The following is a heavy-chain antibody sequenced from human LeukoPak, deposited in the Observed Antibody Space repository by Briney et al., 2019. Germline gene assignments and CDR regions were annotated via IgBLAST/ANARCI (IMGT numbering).Heavy chain of an antibody. D-gene: IGHD2/OR15-2a*01. CDR3: VSFYETY. CDR2: INSDGSWT. Sequence: GGSLRLSCAASGHYWMHWVRQAPGKGLVWVSHINSDGSWTSYADSVKGRFTVSKDNAKNTVYLQMNSLRAEDTAVYYCVSFYETYWGRGTLVTVSS. V-gene: IGHV3-74*01. J-gene: IGHJ4*02. CDR1: GHYW.